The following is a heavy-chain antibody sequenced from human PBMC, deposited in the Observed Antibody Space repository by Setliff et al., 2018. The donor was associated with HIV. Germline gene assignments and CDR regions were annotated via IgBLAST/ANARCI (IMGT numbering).Heavy chain of an antibody. J-gene: IGHJ4*02. Sequence: GASVKVSCKSSGYTFNDYFIHWVRQVPGQGLEWMGWINPNSGATNYAQTFQGRVTMTRDTSVSKAYMELSRLRSDDTGIYYCARDFGYSGYGSPIYWGQGTLVTVSS. CDR3: ARDFGYSGYGSPIY. CDR1: GYTFNDYF. V-gene: IGHV1-2*02. D-gene: IGHD5-12*01. CDR2: INPNSGAT.